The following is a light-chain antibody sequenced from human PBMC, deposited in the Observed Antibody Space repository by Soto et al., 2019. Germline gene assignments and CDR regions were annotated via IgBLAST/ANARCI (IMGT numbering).Light chain of an antibody. CDR1: QSVNSKY. CDR2: GTS. V-gene: IGKV3-20*01. Sequence: EIVLTQSPATLSLSPGERATLSCRASQSVNSKYLAWYQQKPGQAPSLLIYGTSSRATGIPDRFSGSGSGTDFTITISRLEPEDFAVYYCQQYVSSPLTFGGGTKVDIK. J-gene: IGKJ4*01. CDR3: QQYVSSPLT.